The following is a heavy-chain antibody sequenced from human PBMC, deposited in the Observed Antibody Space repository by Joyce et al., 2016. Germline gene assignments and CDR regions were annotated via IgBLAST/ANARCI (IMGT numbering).Heavy chain of an antibody. V-gene: IGHV1-24*01. CDR3: ATEDPHTIFGVVIPQYVMDV. CDR2: FDPEDGET. J-gene: IGHJ6*02. CDR1: GYTLTELP. D-gene: IGHD3-3*01. Sequence: QVQVVQSGAEVQKPGASVKVSCEVSGYTLTELPMHWVRQAPGKGLDWMGTFDPEDGETIYAQKFQGRVTMTEDTSTDTAYLELSSLRSEDTAVYYCATEDPHTIFGVVIPQYVMDVWGQGTTVTVSS.